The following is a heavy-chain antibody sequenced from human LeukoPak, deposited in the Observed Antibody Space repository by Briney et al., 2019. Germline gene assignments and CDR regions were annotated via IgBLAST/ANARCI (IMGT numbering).Heavy chain of an antibody. Sequence: GGSLILSCAASGFTFSSYAMHWVRQAPGKGLEWVAVISYDGSNKYYADSVKGRFTISRDNSKNTLYLQMNSLRAEDTAVYYCARPYSGSYSFDPWGQETLVTVSS. J-gene: IGHJ5*02. D-gene: IGHD1-26*01. V-gene: IGHV3-30-3*01. CDR1: GFTFSSYA. CDR3: ARPYSGSYSFDP. CDR2: ISYDGSNK.